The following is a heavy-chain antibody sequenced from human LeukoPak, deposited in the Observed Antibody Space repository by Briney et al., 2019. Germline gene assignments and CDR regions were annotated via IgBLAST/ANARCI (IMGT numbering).Heavy chain of an antibody. Sequence: GESLKISCQGSGYSFTNYWIGWVRQMPGKGLEWMGIINPANSETIYSPSFQGQVSISVDRSINTAYLQWSSLKASDTAMYYCAGNGQHVNLFDPWGQGTLVIVYS. J-gene: IGHJ5*02. CDR2: INPANSET. D-gene: IGHD1-14*01. CDR3: AGNGQHVNLFDP. CDR1: GYSFTNYW. V-gene: IGHV5-51*01.